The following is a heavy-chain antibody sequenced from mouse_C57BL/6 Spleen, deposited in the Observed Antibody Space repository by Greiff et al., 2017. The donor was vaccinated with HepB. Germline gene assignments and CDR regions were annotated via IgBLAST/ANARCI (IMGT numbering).Heavy chain of an antibody. CDR3: ARLSNPSY. J-gene: IGHJ2*01. Sequence: QVQLQHSGPELVKPGASVKISCKASGYAFSSSWMNWVKQRPGKGLEWIGRIYPGDGDTNYNGKFKGKATLTADKSSSTAYMQLSSLTSEDSAVYFCARLSNPSYWGQGTTLTVSS. CDR1: GYAFSSSW. D-gene: IGHD2-5*01. V-gene: IGHV1-82*01. CDR2: IYPGDGDT.